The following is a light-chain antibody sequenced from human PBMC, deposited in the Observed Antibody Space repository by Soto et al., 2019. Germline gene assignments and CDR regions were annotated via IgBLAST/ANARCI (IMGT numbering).Light chain of an antibody. J-gene: IGKJ1*01. Sequence: EIVLTQSPGTLSLSPGDGATLSCRASQTVTGNYLAWYHQKPGQAPRLLIHSASSRATGIPARFSGSGSGTDFTLTIHSLQSEDFAVYYCQQYNNWWTFGQGTKVDIK. V-gene: IGKV3D-15*01. CDR1: QTVTGN. CDR3: QQYNNWWT. CDR2: SAS.